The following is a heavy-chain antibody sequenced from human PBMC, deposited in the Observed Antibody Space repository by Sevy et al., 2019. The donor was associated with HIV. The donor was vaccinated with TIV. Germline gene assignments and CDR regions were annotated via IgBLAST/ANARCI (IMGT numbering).Heavy chain of an antibody. CDR2: IYYNGNI. CDR1: GGSITSLY. D-gene: IGHD1-26*01. J-gene: IGHJ4*02. CDR3: AGGNAWGRGYS. V-gene: IGHV4-59*08. Sequence: SETLSLTCTVSGGSITSLYWNWIRQPPGKGLEWIANIYYNGNINYNPSLKSRVTLSLDTSKNQFSLRRSSVTAADTAMYYCAGGNAWGRGYSWGQGTLVTVSS.